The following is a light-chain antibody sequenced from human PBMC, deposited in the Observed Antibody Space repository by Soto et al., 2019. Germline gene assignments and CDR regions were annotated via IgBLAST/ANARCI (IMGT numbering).Light chain of an antibody. J-gene: IGKJ1*01. CDR1: QGISNSY. V-gene: IGKV3-20*01. CDR3: QQYGSSPRT. Sequence: EIVLTQSPGTLSLSPGERATLSCRASQGISNSYLAWYQQKPGQAPRLAIYGASSRATGIPDRFSGSGAVTDFTLTISRLEPEDFAVYFCQQYGSSPRTFGQGTKVDIK. CDR2: GAS.